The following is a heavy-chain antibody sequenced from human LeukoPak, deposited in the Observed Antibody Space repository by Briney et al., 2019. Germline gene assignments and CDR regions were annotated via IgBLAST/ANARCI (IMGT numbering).Heavy chain of an antibody. Sequence: AETLSLTCTVSGVSISSYYWSWIRQPPGKGLEWIGYIYYSGSTNYNPSLKSRATISMDTSKNQFSLNLSSVTAADTAVYYCARDRTDIVATSHFDYWGQGTLVTVSS. CDR3: ARDRTDIVATSHFDY. CDR1: GVSISSYY. D-gene: IGHD5-12*01. J-gene: IGHJ4*02. CDR2: IYYSGST. V-gene: IGHV4-59*01.